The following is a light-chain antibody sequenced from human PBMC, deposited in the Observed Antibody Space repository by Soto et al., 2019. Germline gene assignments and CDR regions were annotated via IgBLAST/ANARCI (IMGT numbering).Light chain of an antibody. Sequence: QPVLTQSPSASASLGASVKLTCTLSSGHGNYVIAWHQQQPEKGPRYLMKVNSDGSHNKGGEIPDRFSGSSSGAERYLAISSLQSEDEADYYCQTWDTGIVVFGGGTKVTVL. V-gene: IGLV4-69*01. CDR3: QTWDTGIVV. CDR2: VNSDGSH. CDR1: SGHGNYV. J-gene: IGLJ2*01.